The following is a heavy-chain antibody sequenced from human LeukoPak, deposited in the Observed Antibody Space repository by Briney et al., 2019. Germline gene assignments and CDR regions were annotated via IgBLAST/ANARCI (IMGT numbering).Heavy chain of an antibody. Sequence: GGSLRLSCAASGFTFTDYYMSWIRQAPGKGLEWVAYTSSTSKIKYTTIYYSDSVKGRFTISRDDAKDSLYLQMDSLRVEDTAIYYCARSGLYFCNWFDPWGQGTLVTVSS. J-gene: IGHJ5*02. CDR1: GFTFTDYY. D-gene: IGHD2-2*02. V-gene: IGHV3-11*01. CDR2: TSSTSKIKYTTI. CDR3: ARSGLYFCNWFDP.